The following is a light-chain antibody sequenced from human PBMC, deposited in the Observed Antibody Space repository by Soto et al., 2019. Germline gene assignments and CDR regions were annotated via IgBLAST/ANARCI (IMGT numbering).Light chain of an antibody. V-gene: IGLV2-14*03. CDR3: SSYTNFNSL. Sequence: QSALTQPASVSGSPGQSITISCTGTSRDVGAYTYVSWYQQHPGKSPKLMIYDVFNRPSGVSDRFSGSKSGNTASLTISGLQAEDEADYFCSSYTNFNSLFGGGTQLTVL. CDR2: DVF. J-gene: IGLJ3*02. CDR1: SRDVGAYTY.